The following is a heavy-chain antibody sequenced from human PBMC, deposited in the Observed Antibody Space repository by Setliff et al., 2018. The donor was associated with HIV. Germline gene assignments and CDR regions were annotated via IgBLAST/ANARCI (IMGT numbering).Heavy chain of an antibody. Sequence: SETLSLTCAVYGGSFSGYYWSWIRQPPGKGLEWIGTIYHSGSTYYNPSLKSRVAISVDTSKNQFSLKLSSVTAADTAVYYCARRFEYATGYYGLDVWG. V-gene: IGHV4-34*01. CDR1: GGSFSGYY. CDR2: IYHSGST. D-gene: IGHD4-4*01. J-gene: IGHJ6*02. CDR3: ARRFEYATGYYGLDV.